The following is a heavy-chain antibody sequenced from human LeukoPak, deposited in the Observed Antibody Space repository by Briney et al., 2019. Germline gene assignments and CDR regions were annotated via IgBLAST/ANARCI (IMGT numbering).Heavy chain of an antibody. CDR2: IYYSGST. CDR3: ARVGLGYCSSTSCFDNWFDP. Sequence: SETLSLTCTVSGGSINSGGYYWSWIRQHPGKGLEWIGYIYYSGSTYYNPSLKSRVTISVDTSKNQFSLKLSSVTAADTAVYYCARVGLGYCSSTSCFDNWFDPWGQGTLVTVSS. D-gene: IGHD2-2*01. V-gene: IGHV4-31*03. CDR1: GGSINSGGYY. J-gene: IGHJ5*02.